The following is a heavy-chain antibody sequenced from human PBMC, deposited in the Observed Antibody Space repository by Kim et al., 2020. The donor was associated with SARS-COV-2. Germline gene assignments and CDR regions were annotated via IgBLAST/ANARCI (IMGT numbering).Heavy chain of an antibody. V-gene: IGHV6-1*01. D-gene: IGHD2-2*01. CDR1: GDSVSSNSVA. Sequence: SQTLSLTCAISGDSVSSNSVAWNWIRQSPSRGLEWLGRTYYRSKWYNEYAVSVKSRITINPDTSKNHFSLQLNSVTPEDTAVYYCARVHSSTWKIDYLGQGTLVTVSS. CDR3: ARVHSSTWKIDY. CDR2: TYYRSKWYN. J-gene: IGHJ4*02.